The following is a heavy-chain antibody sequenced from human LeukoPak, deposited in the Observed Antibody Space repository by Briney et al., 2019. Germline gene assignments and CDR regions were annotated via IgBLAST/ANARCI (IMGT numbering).Heavy chain of an antibody. CDR2: ISGSGGST. D-gene: IGHD6-19*01. V-gene: IGHV3-23*01. CDR3: AKGEIGGSGCFDY. Sequence: GGSLRLSCAASGFTFSSYAMSWVRQAPGKGLEWVSAISGSGGSTYYADSVKGRFTISRDNSKNTLYLQMNSLRAEDTDVYYCAKGEIGGSGCFDYWGQGTLVTVSS. CDR1: GFTFSSYA. J-gene: IGHJ4*02.